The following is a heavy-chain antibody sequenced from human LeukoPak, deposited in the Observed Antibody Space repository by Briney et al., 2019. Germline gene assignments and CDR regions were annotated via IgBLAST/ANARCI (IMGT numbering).Heavy chain of an antibody. V-gene: IGHV3-33*06. CDR3: AKVGGPYSSGWYGWFDP. CDR1: GFTFSSYG. CDR2: IWYDGSNK. J-gene: IGHJ5*02. Sequence: PGRSLRLSCAASGFTFSSYGMHWVRQAPGKGLEWVAVIWYDGSNKYYADSVKGRFTISRDNSKNTLYLQMNSLRAEDTAVYCCAKVGGPYSSGWYGWFDPWGQGTLVTVSS. D-gene: IGHD6-19*01.